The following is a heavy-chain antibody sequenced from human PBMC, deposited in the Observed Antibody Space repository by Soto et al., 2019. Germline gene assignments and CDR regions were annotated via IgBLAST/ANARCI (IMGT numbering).Heavy chain of an antibody. D-gene: IGHD3-3*01. Sequence: GGSLRLSCVASGFTFSTYAMDWVRQAPGKGLVWVCVIMSDGGSTSYADSVKGRFTISRDNAKNTLYLQMNSLRAEDTAVYYCARGFWSGYPYNWFDPWGQGTLVTVSS. CDR2: IMSDGGST. J-gene: IGHJ5*02. CDR1: GFTFSTYA. V-gene: IGHV3-74*01. CDR3: ARGFWSGYPYNWFDP.